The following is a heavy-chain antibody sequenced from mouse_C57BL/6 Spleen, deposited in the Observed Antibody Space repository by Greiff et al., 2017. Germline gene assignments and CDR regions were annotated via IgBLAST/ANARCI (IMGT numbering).Heavy chain of an antibody. J-gene: IGHJ4*01. D-gene: IGHD3-2*02. CDR1: GYSFTGYY. V-gene: IGHV1-43*01. Sequence: EVHLVESGPELVKPGASVKISCKASGYSFTGYYMHWVKQSSEKSLEWIGEINPSTGGTSYNQKFKGEATLTVDKSSSTAYMQLKSLTSEDSAVYYCAPDSSGDAMDYWGQGTSVTVSS. CDR3: APDSSGDAMDY. CDR2: INPSTGGT.